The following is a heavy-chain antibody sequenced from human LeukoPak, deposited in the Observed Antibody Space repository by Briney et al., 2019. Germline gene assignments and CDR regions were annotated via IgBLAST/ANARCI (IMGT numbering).Heavy chain of an antibody. J-gene: IGHJ6*03. Sequence: SETLSLTCTVSGGFISSYYWSWIRQPPGKGLEWIGYIYYSGSTNYNPSLKSRVTISVDTSKNQFSLKLSSVTAADTAVYYCARELWFGELFPRSYYMDVWGKGTTVTISS. CDR2: IYYSGST. D-gene: IGHD3-10*01. V-gene: IGHV4-59*08. CDR1: GGFISSYY. CDR3: ARELWFGELFPRSYYMDV.